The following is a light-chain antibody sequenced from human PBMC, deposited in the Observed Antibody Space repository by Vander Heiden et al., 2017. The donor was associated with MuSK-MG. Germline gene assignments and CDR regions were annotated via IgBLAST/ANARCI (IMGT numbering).Light chain of an antibody. Sequence: DVDTTQSPSSLSAFVGDRVTITCRTSQIISTYLNWYQQKPGKAPNLLIYSASILQRGVPSRFSGSGSGTDFTLTISSLQAEDFGSYYCQQSDTMPITFGQGTRLVI. CDR2: SAS. V-gene: IGKV1-39*01. CDR3: QQSDTMPIT. J-gene: IGKJ5*01. CDR1: QIISTY.